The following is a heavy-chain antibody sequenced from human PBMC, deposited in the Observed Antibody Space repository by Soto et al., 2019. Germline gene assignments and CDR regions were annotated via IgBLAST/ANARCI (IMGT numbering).Heavy chain of an antibody. D-gene: IGHD5-12*01. CDR2: VQQDGSEK. Sequence: EGQLVESGGGLVQPGESLRLSCAGSGFTFNSYWMSWVRQAPGKGLEWVAKVQQDGSEKYYVDSVKGRFTISRDNAKNSVYLQMNSLRVEDTAVYYCARGGLHMSGYEYYYYYYGLDVWGQGTTVTVAS. CDR1: GFTFNSYW. J-gene: IGHJ6*02. V-gene: IGHV3-7*03. CDR3: ARGGLHMSGYEYYYYYYGLDV.